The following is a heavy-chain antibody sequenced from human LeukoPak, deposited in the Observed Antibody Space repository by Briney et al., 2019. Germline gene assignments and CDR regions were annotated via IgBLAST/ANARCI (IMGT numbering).Heavy chain of an antibody. V-gene: IGHV3-48*01. CDR1: GFTISSYS. J-gene: IGHJ4*02. CDR2: ISSRSSTI. Sequence: PAGSLCLSCAASGFTISSYSRNWVRQAPGKGLEWVSYISSRSSTIYYADSVKGRFTISRDNGKNSLYLQMNSLRAEDTAVYYCASHPNDGGYSSGWYYFDYWGQGTLVTVSS. D-gene: IGHD6-19*01. CDR3: ASHPNDGGYSSGWYYFDY.